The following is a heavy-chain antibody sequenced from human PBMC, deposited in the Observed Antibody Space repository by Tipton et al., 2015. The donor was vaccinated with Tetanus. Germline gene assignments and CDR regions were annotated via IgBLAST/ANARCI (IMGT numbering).Heavy chain of an antibody. J-gene: IGHJ6*02. D-gene: IGHD3-22*01. Sequence: TLSLTCAVYGGSFSGYYWSWIRQPPGKGLEWIGEINHSGSTNYNPSLNSRVTISVDTSKNQFSLKVSSVTAADTAVYYCARDDYYDGRGLYYYGLDVWGQGTTVTVSS. V-gene: IGHV4-34*01. CDR3: ARDDYYDGRGLYYYGLDV. CDR2: INHSGST. CDR1: GGSFSGYY.